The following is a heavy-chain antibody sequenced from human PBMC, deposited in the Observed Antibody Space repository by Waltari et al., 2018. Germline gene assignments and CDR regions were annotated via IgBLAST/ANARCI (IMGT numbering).Heavy chain of an antibody. CDR3: SRGPQAAGNQLDP. CDR1: GGSFSTSA. Sequence: QVQLVQSGAEVQKPESSVKVSCQVSGGSFSTSAIKWVRQAPGQGLEWMGRILPILNITQYSQKFQGRVTLTADTSTRVAYMELNSLTSEDTAVYFCSRGPQAAGNQLDPWGQGTLVTVSS. CDR2: ILPILNIT. V-gene: IGHV1-69*04. J-gene: IGHJ5*02.